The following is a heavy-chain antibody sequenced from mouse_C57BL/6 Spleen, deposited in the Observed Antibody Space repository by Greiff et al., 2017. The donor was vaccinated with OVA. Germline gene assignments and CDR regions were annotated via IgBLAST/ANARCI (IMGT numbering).Heavy chain of an antibody. D-gene: IGHD3-2*02. Sequence: QVQLQQSGAELVRPGASVTLSCKASGYTFTDYEMHWVKQTPVHGLEWIGAIDPETGGTAYNQKFKGKAILTADKSSSSAYMELRSLTSDDSAVYYCTREGGTAQAPFAYWGQGTLVTVSA. CDR3: TREGGTAQAPFAY. V-gene: IGHV1-15*01. CDR2: IDPETGGT. CDR1: GYTFTDYE. J-gene: IGHJ3*01.